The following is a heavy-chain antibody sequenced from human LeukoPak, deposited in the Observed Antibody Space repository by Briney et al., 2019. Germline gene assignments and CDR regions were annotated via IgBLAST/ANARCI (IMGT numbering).Heavy chain of an antibody. D-gene: IGHD4-17*01. Sequence: ASVKVSCKASGYTFTGYYMHWVRLAPGQGLEWVGWINPKSGGTNFAQKFQGRVTMTRDTSISTAYMELSRLRSDDTAVYYCATGLATGTKRDYYYYMDVWGKGTTVTVSS. CDR1: GYTFTGYY. J-gene: IGHJ6*03. V-gene: IGHV1-2*02. CDR2: INPKSGGT. CDR3: ATGLATGTKRDYYYYMDV.